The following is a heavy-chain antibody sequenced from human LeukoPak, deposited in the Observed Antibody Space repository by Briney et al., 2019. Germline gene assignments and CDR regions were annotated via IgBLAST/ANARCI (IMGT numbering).Heavy chain of an antibody. V-gene: IGHV3-21*01. CDR2: ISSSSSYI. CDR1: GFTFSSYA. Sequence: GRSLRLSCAASGFTFSSYAMHWVRQAPGKGLEWVSSISSSSSYIYYADSVKGRFTISRDNAKNSLYLQMNSLRAEDTAVYYCAREFRIVGATDYFDYWGQGTLVTVSS. D-gene: IGHD1-26*01. J-gene: IGHJ4*02. CDR3: AREFRIVGATDYFDY.